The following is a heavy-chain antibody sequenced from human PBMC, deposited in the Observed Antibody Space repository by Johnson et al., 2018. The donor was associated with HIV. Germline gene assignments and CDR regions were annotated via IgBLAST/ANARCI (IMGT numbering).Heavy chain of an antibody. D-gene: IGHD4-17*01. V-gene: IGHV3-30-3*01. CDR2: ISYDGSNK. Sequence: QVQLVESGGGVVQPGRSLRLSCAASGFTFSSYAMHWVRQAPGKGLEWVAVISYDGSNKYYADSVKGRFTISRDNSKNTLYLQMNSLRAEDTAVCYCARALTTDAFDIWGQGTMVTVSS. J-gene: IGHJ3*02. CDR1: GFTFSSYA. CDR3: ARALTTDAFDI.